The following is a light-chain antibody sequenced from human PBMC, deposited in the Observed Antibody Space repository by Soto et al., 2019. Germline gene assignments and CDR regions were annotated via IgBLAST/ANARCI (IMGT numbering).Light chain of an antibody. CDR1: QSVSSL. Sequence: EIVLTQSPATLSVSLGERATLSCRASQSVSSLLAWYQQKPGKAPKLLIYGASSMATGIPARFSASGSGTDFTLTISSLEPDDFAVYYCQQYGSYPRTFGRGTKVDIK. CDR3: QQYGSYPRT. J-gene: IGKJ1*01. CDR2: GAS. V-gene: IGKV3-20*01.